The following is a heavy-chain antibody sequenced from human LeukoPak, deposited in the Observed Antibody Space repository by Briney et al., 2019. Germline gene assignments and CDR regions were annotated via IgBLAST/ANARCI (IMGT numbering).Heavy chain of an antibody. CDR1: GFTFSSYG. J-gene: IGHJ4*02. CDR3: ARGPSGYHNT. D-gene: IGHD5-12*01. CDR2: MSGSGGST. Sequence: GGSLRLSCAASGFTFSSYGMSWVRQAPGKGLEWVSAMSGSGGSTYYADSVKGHFTISRDNSKNTLYLQMNSLRAEDTAVYYCARGPSGYHNTGGQGTLVTVSS. V-gene: IGHV3-23*01.